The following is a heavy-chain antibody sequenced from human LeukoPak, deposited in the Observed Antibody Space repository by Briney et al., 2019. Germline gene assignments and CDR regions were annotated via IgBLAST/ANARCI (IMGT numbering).Heavy chain of an antibody. D-gene: IGHD2-2*01. CDR1: GASISGYY. CDR3: AREALPGYDLDY. V-gene: IGHV4-59*01. CDR2: IYYSGGT. J-gene: IGHJ4*02. Sequence: KPSETLSLTCTVSGASISGYYWSWIRQPPGKGLEWIGYIYYSGGTNYNPSLKSGVAISVDTSKSQFSLKLTSVTAADTAVYYCAREALPGYDLDYWGQGTLVTVSS.